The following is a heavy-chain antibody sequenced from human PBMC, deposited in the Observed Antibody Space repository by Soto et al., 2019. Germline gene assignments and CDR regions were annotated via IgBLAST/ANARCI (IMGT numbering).Heavy chain of an antibody. D-gene: IGHD2-2*01. V-gene: IGHV3-9*01. CDR1: GFAFDEYV. CDR3: AKSRVVPYFDR. Sequence: EVQLVQSGGGLVQPGRSLRLSCAATGFAFDEYVMHWVRQAPGKGLEWVGSIGWNGASIDYADSVKGRFTISRDNAKNSLFLQTNSLTTEDTALYFCAKSRVVPYFDRWGQGTLVTVSS. J-gene: IGHJ4*02. CDR2: IGWNGASI.